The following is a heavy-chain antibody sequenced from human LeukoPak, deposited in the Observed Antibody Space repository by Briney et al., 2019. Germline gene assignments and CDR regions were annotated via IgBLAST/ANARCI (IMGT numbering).Heavy chain of an antibody. CDR3: ARASYYYDSSGYYYPGDY. D-gene: IGHD3-22*01. Sequence: ASVKVSCKASGYTFTGYYMHWVRQAPGQGLEWMGWINPNSGGTNYAQKFQGRVTMTRDTSISTAYVELSRLRSDDTAVYYCARASYYYDSSGYYYPGDYWGQGTLVTVSS. J-gene: IGHJ4*02. CDR2: INPNSGGT. V-gene: IGHV1-2*02. CDR1: GYTFTGYY.